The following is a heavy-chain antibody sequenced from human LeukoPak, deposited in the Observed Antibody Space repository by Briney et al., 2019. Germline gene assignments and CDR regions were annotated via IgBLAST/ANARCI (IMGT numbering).Heavy chain of an antibody. CDR3: ARRGSYGGNPLADY. V-gene: IGHV5-51*01. J-gene: IGHJ4*02. Sequence: GGSLQISCQGSGYIFPIYWIGWVRHMPGEGLEWMGSIYPGDSDTRYSPSFQGEVTISADKSISTAYLQWSSLKATDTAMYDCARRGSYGGNPLADYWGQGTLVTVSS. CDR2: IYPGDSDT. CDR1: GYIFPIYW. D-gene: IGHD4-23*01.